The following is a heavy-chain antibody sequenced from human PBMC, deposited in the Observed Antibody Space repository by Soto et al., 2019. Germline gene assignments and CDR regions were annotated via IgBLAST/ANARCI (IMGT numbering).Heavy chain of an antibody. Sequence: SETLSLTCTVSGGSISSSSYYWGWIRQPPWKGLEWIGSIYYSGSTYYNPSLKSRVTISVDTSKNQFSLKLSSVTAADTAVYYCARPSSTEYYGDYYFDYWGQGTLVTVSS. V-gene: IGHV4-39*01. CDR1: GGSISSSSYY. D-gene: IGHD4-17*01. J-gene: IGHJ4*02. CDR2: IYYSGST. CDR3: ARPSSTEYYGDYYFDY.